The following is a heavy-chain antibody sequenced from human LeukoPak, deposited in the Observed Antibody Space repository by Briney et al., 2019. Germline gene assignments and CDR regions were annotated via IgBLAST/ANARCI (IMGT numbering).Heavy chain of an antibody. CDR2: ISGSGGST. D-gene: IGHD3-22*01. J-gene: IGHJ4*02. V-gene: IGHV3-23*01. CDR1: GFTFSSCA. Sequence: PGGSLRLSCAASGFTFSSCAMSWVRQAPGKGLEWVSAISGSGGSTYYADSVKGRFTISRDNSKNTLYLQMNSLRAEDTAVYYCAKVKGKWLLMYGFDYWGQGTLVTVSS. CDR3: AKVKGKWLLMYGFDY.